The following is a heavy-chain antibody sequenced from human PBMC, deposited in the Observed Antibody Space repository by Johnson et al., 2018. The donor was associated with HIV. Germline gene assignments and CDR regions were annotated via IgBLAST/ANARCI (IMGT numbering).Heavy chain of an antibody. D-gene: IGHD3-22*01. V-gene: IGHV3-15*01. J-gene: IGHJ3*02. CDR2: IKSKTDGGTT. Sequence: VQLVESGGGLVKPGGSLRLSCTVSGFTFSNAWMNWVRQAPRKGLEWVGRIKSKTDGGTTDYAAPVKGRFTISRDTAKNSLYLQMNSLRAEDTAVYYCARPGVVVTPPDAFDIWGQGTMVTVSS. CDR3: ARPGVVVTPPDAFDI. CDR1: GFTFSNAW.